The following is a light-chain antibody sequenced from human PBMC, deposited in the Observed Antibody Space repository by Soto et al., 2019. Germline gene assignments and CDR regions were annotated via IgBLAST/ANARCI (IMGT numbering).Light chain of an antibody. CDR2: DAS. J-gene: IGKJ5*01. Sequence: EIVLTQSPATLSLSPGERATLSCRASQSVSSYLAWYQQKPGQAPRLLIYDASNRATGIPPRFSGSGSGTDFTLTISSLEPEDFAVYDCQERSNWPPTFGQGTRLESK. CDR1: QSVSSY. CDR3: QERSNWPPT. V-gene: IGKV3-11*01.